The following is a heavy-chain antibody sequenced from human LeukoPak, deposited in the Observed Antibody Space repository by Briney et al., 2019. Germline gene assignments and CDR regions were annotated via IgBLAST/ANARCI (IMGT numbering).Heavy chain of an antibody. CDR2: IYHSGST. D-gene: IGHD2-2*01. Sequence: SETLSLTCAVSGYSISSGYYWGWIRQPPGKGLEWIGSIYHSGSTYYNPSLKSRVTISVDTSKNQFSLKLSSVTAADTAVYYCALGYCSSTSCYENFDYWGQGTLVIVSS. V-gene: IGHV4-38-2*01. J-gene: IGHJ4*02. CDR1: GYSISSGYY. CDR3: ALGYCSSTSCYENFDY.